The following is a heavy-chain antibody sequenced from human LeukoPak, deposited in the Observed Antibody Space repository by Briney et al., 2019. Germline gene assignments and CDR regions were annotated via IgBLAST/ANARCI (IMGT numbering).Heavy chain of an antibody. V-gene: IGHV4-59*08. CDR2: IYYSGST. D-gene: IGHD1-1*01. CDR1: GGSISSYY. J-gene: IGHJ4*02. Sequence: SETLSLTCTVSGGSISSYYWSWIRHPPGKGLEWVGDIYYSGSTHYNPSPKSRVTISVDASKNRSSLKLSSVTAADTAVYYCASLEGGYWSQGTLVTVSS. CDR3: ASLEGGY.